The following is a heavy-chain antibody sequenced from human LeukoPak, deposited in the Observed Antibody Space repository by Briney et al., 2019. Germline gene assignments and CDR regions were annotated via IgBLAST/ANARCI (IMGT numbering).Heavy chain of an antibody. CDR1: GFTFSNYW. D-gene: IGHD2-2*01. Sequence: GGSLRLSCAASGFTFSNYWMHWVRQAPGKGLVWVSRINSDGNSTTYADSVKGRFTICRDNAKNTLYLQMNSLRAEDTAVYYCAKEGEIVPAADIDYWGQGTLVTVSS. J-gene: IGHJ4*02. CDR2: INSDGNST. V-gene: IGHV3-74*01. CDR3: AKEGEIVPAADIDY.